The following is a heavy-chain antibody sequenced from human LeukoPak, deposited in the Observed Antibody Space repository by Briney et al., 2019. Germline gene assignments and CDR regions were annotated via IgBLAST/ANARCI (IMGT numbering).Heavy chain of an antibody. Sequence: SETLSLTCTVSGGSISSYYWSWVRQPAGKGLECIGRIYTSGSTNYNPSLKSRVTMSVDTSKNQFSLKLSSVTAADTAVYYCARDLRWRAAAGTFDPWGQGTLVTVSS. J-gene: IGHJ5*02. D-gene: IGHD6-13*01. V-gene: IGHV4-4*07. CDR3: ARDLRWRAAAGTFDP. CDR1: GGSISSYY. CDR2: IYTSGST.